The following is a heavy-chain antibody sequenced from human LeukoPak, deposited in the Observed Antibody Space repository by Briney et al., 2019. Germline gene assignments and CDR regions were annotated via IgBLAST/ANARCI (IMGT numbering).Heavy chain of an antibody. CDR2: IIPILGIA. J-gene: IGHJ4*02. CDR3: ARAGPQSYSADY. D-gene: IGHD1-26*01. V-gene: IGHV1-69*04. CDR1: GGTFSSYA. Sequence: GASVKVSCKASGGTFSSYAISWVRQAPGQGLEWMGRIIPILGIANYAQKFQGRVTITADKSTSTAYMELSSLRSEDTAVYYCARAGPQSYSADYWGQGTLVTVSS.